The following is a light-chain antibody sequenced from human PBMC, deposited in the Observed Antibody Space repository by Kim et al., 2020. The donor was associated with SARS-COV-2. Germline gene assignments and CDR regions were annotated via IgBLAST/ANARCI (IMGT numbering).Light chain of an antibody. Sequence: GDRVTITCRASQSINSWLAWYQQKPGKAPNLLIYDASSLESGVPSRFSGSGSGTEFTLTISSLEPDDFATYYCQQYNSYSWTFGQGTKVDIK. CDR1: QSINSW. V-gene: IGKV1-5*01. J-gene: IGKJ1*01. CDR3: QQYNSYSWT. CDR2: DAS.